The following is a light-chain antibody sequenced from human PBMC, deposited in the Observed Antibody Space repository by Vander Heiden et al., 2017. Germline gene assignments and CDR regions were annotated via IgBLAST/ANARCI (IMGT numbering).Light chain of an antibody. V-gene: IGKV1-39*01. J-gene: IGKJ1*01. Sequence: DIQMTQSPSSLSASVGDRVTITCRASQSISSYLNWYQQKPGEAPKLLIYAASSLQIGVPSRFSGSRSGTDFTLTINSLQPEDFATYYCQQSYSTPPWTFGQGTKVEIK. CDR2: AAS. CDR3: QQSYSTPPWT. CDR1: QSISSY.